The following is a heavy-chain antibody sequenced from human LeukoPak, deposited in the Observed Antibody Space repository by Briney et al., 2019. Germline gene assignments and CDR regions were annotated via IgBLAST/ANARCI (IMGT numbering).Heavy chain of an antibody. D-gene: IGHD3-16*02. CDR1: GFTFSSYW. V-gene: IGHV3-7*01. J-gene: IGHJ4*02. Sequence: PGGSLRLSCAASGFTFSSYWMSWVRQAPGKGLEWVANIKQDGSEKYYVDSVKGRFTISRDNAKNSLYLQMNSLRAEDTAVYYCARVPQSTFGGVIVIKAFDYWGQGTLVTVSS. CDR2: IKQDGSEK. CDR3: ARVPQSTFGGVIVIKAFDY.